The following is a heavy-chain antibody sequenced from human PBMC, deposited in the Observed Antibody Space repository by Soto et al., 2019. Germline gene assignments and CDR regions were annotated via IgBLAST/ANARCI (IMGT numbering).Heavy chain of an antibody. J-gene: IGHJ3*02. CDR2: INPYSGGA. CDR1: GYTFTDYF. CDR3: ARLMHYSHSGGSSHSGFDM. Sequence: QVQLVQSGAEVKKPGASVKVSCEASGYTFTDYFIHWVRQAPGQGLEWIGWINPYSGGADLSQKFQGRVTMTRDTSISTAYMEVSSLRSDDTAVFYCARLMHYSHSGGSSHSGFDMWCQGTLVTVSS. D-gene: IGHD2-21*01. V-gene: IGHV1-2*02.